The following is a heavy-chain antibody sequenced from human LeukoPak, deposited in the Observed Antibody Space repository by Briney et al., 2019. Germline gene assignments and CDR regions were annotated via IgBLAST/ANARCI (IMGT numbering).Heavy chain of an antibody. Sequence: SETLSLTCTVSGGSISDYYWSWIRQPPGKGLEWIGEINHSGSTNYNPSLKSRVAISVDTSKNQFSLKLSSVTAADTAVYYCARGVYYGSGSYCIFDYWGQGTLVTVSS. V-gene: IGHV4-34*01. J-gene: IGHJ4*02. CDR1: GGSISDYY. D-gene: IGHD3-10*01. CDR2: INHSGST. CDR3: ARGVYYGSGSYCIFDY.